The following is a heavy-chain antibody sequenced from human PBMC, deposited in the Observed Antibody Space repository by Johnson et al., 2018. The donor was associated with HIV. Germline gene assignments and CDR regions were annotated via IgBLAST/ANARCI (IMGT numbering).Heavy chain of an antibody. CDR2: IYSGGST. CDR1: GFTVSSNY. J-gene: IGHJ3*02. CDR3: ARWVIAARSFGAFDI. Sequence: VQLMESGGGLIQPGGSLRLSCAASGFTVSSNYMSWVRQAPGKGLEWVSVIYSGGSTYYADSVKGRFTISRDNSKNTLYLQMKSLRAEDTAVYYCARWVIAARSFGAFDIWGQGIMVTVSS. V-gene: IGHV3-53*01. D-gene: IGHD6-6*01.